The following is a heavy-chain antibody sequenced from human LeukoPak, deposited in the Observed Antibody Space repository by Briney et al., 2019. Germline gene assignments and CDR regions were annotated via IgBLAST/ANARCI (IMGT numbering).Heavy chain of an antibody. J-gene: IGHJ4*02. CDR3: ARDLLRYGFDS. CDR2: LYYSGST. D-gene: IGHD5-18*01. CDR1: GGSISSYY. Sequence: SSETLSLTCTLSGGSISSYYWSWIRQPPGKGLEWIGFLYYSGSTNYNPTLKSRVTISADTSKNQFSLKLSSVTAADTAVYYCARDLLRYGFDSWGQGTLVTVSS. V-gene: IGHV4-59*01.